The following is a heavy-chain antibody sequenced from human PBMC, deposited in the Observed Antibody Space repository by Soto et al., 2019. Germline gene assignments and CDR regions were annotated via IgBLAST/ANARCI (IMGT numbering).Heavy chain of an antibody. D-gene: IGHD1-26*01. CDR2: MSYDGSNE. Sequence: VQLVESGGGVVQPGRSLRLSCAASGFTFSHYAMHWVRQAPGKGLEWVALMSYDGSNEYYADSVKGRFTISRDNSKNTLNLQMNSLRAEDTAVYYCAKDGSHNFDYWGQGTLVTVSS. CDR3: AKDGSHNFDY. CDR1: GFTFSHYA. J-gene: IGHJ4*02. V-gene: IGHV3-30*18.